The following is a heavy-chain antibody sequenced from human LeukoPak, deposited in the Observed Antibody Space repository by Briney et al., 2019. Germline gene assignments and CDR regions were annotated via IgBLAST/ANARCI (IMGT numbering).Heavy chain of an antibody. Sequence: ASVKVSCKASGYTFTSYDINWVRQATGQGLEWMGWMNPNSGNTGYAQKFQGRVTITRNTSISTAYMELSSLRSEDTAVYYCARGGYYYDSSGGTDDAFDIWGQGTMVTVSS. J-gene: IGHJ3*02. V-gene: IGHV1-8*03. CDR1: GYTFTSYD. CDR3: ARGGYYYDSSGGTDDAFDI. D-gene: IGHD3-22*01. CDR2: MNPNSGNT.